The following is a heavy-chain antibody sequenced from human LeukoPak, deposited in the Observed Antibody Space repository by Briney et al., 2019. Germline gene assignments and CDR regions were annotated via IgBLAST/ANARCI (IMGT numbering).Heavy chain of an antibody. CDR3: ARGSPNYGDLFDY. CDR1: GYTFTGYY. Sequence: ASVKVSCKAPGYTFTGYYMHWVRQAPGQGLEWMGWIYPNSGDTNFAQKFQVRVTMTRDTSISTAYMELSRLRSDDTAVYYCARGSPNYGDLFDYWGQGTLVTVSS. J-gene: IGHJ4*02. V-gene: IGHV1-2*02. D-gene: IGHD4-17*01. CDR2: IYPNSGDT.